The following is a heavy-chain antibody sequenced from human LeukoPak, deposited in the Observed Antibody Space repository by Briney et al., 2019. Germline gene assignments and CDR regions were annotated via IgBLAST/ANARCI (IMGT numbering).Heavy chain of an antibody. CDR2: IYSGGST. CDR3: AREKEAGTSCAFDI. CDR1: GFTVSSNY. D-gene: IGHD6-19*01. V-gene: IGHV3-66*01. J-gene: IGHJ3*02. Sequence: SGGSPRLSCAASGFTVSSNYMSWVRQAPGKGLEWVSVIYSGGSTYYADSVKGRFTISRDNSKNTLYLQMNSLRAEDTAVYYCAREKEAGTSCAFDIWGQGTMVTVSS.